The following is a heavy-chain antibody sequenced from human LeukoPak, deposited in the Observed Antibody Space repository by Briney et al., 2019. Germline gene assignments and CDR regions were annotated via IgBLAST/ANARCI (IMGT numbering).Heavy chain of an antibody. CDR2: FDPEDGET. CDR3: ATVGYSYGYFFDY. Sequence: EASGKVSCKVSGYTLTELSMHWVRQAPGKGLEWMGGFDPEDGETIYAQKFQGRVTMTEDTSTDTAYMELSSLRSEDTAVYYCATVGYSYGYFFDYWGQGTLVTVSS. D-gene: IGHD5-18*01. CDR1: GYTLTELS. J-gene: IGHJ4*02. V-gene: IGHV1-24*01.